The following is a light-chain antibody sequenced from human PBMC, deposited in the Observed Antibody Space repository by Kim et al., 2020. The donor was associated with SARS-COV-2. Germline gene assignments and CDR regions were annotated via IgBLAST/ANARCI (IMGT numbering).Light chain of an antibody. Sequence: PGPKVTLSCTGSSCNIGEGYDVHWYQQLPGTAPKLLIYGSSNRPSGVPDRFSGSKSATSASLAITGLQAEDEADYYCQSYDTSHVIFGGGTQLTVL. CDR1: SCNIGEGYD. V-gene: IGLV1-40*01. CDR2: GSS. CDR3: QSYDTSHVI. J-gene: IGLJ2*01.